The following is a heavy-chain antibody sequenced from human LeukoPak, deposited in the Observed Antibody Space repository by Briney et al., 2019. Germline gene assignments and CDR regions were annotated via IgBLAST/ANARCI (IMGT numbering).Heavy chain of an antibody. CDR2: ISYDGSNK. CDR3: ARDRPLVVVVVPAFDI. D-gene: IGHD2-2*01. CDR1: GFTFSSYA. Sequence: GGSLRLSCAASGFTFSSYAMHWVRQAPGKGLEWVAVISYDGSNKYYADSVKGRFTIPRDNSKNTLYLQMNSLRAEDTAVYYCARDRPLVVVVVPAFDIWGQGTMVTVSS. J-gene: IGHJ3*02. V-gene: IGHV3-30-3*01.